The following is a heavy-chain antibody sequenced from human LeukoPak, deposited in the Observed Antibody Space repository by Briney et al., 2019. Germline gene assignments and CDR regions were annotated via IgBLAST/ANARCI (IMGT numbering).Heavy chain of an antibody. CDR1: GFTFSIYS. CDR2: SSSGSTNI. CDR3: ARVGGYCSSISNCYGDY. V-gene: IGHV3-21*01. J-gene: IGHJ4*02. Sequence: PGGSLRLSCAASGFTFSIYSMNWVRQAPGKGLEWVSCSSSGSTNIYYADSVRGRFTIFRDNAKNSLYLQMNSLRAEDTAVYYCARVGGYCSSISNCYGDYWGQGTLVTVSS. D-gene: IGHD2-2*03.